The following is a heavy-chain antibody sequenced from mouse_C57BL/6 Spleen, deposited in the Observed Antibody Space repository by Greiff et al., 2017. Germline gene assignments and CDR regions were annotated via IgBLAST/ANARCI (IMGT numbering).Heavy chain of an antibody. Sequence: QVQLQQPGPELVKPGASVKLSCKASGYTFTSYWMHWVKQRPGQGLEWIGNINPSNGGTNYNEKFKSKATLTVDKSSSTAYMQLSSLTSEDSAVYYCARYDGSSYYAMDYWGQGTSVTVSS. CDR3: ARYDGSSYYAMDY. CDR2: INPSNGGT. V-gene: IGHV1-53*01. D-gene: IGHD1-1*01. CDR1: GYTFTSYW. J-gene: IGHJ4*01.